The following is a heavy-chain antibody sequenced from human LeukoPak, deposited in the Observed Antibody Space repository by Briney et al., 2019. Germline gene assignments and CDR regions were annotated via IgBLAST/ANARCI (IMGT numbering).Heavy chain of an antibody. CDR1: GFTFSDYY. J-gene: IGHJ4*02. CDR2: ISSSGSTI. CDR3: AREGEYSYGYGSYFDY. D-gene: IGHD5-18*01. V-gene: IGHV3-11*04. Sequence: GGSLGLSCAASGFTFSDYYMSWIRQAPGKGLEWVSYISSSGSTIYYADSVKGRFTISRDNAKNSLYLQMNSLRAEDTAVYYCAREGEYSYGYGSYFDYWGQGTLVTVSS.